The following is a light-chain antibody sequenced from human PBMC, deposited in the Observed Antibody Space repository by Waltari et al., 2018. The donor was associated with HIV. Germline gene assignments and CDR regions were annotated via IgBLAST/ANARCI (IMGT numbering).Light chain of an antibody. CDR1: RSDVGRYNL. V-gene: IGLV2-23*02. J-gene: IGLJ3*02. Sequence: QSALTQPASVSGSPGQSLTISCPGTRSDVGRYNLVSWYQHHPGKAPKLIISEVSKRPSGVSNRFSGSKSGTTASLTISGLQAEDEADYHCCSYAHNDPWVFGGGTRLTVL. CDR3: CSYAHNDPWV. CDR2: EVS.